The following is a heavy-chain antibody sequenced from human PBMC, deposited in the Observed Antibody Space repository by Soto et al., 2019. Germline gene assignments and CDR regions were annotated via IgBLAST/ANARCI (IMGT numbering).Heavy chain of an antibody. V-gene: IGHV3-30*03. Sequence: QVQLVESGGGVVQPGRSLRLSCAASGFTFSSYGMHWVRQAPGKGLEWVAVISYDGSNKYYADSVKGRFTISRDNSKNTLYLQMNSLRADDTAVYYGWIGGSHGKPEDTAMVPNDYWGQGTLVTVSS. CDR3: WIGGSHGKPEDTAMVPNDY. D-gene: IGHD5-18*01. J-gene: IGHJ4*02. CDR1: GFTFSSYG. CDR2: ISYDGSNK.